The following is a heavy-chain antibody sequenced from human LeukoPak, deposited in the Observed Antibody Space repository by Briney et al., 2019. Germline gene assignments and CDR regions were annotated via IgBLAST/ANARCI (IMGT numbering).Heavy chain of an antibody. D-gene: IGHD5-18*01. CDR1: SYSISSDYY. V-gene: IGHV4-59*01. CDR2: IYYSGST. J-gene: IGHJ4*02. CDR3: ARLGYSYGPPDY. Sequence: SETLSLTCTVSSYSISSDYYWGWIRQPPGKGLEWIGYIYYSGSTNYNPSLKSRVTISVDTSKNQFSLKLSSVTAADTAVYYCARLGYSYGPPDYWGQGTLVTVSS.